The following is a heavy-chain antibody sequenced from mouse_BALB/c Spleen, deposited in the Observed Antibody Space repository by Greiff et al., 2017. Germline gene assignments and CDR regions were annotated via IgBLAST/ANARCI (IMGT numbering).Heavy chain of an antibody. D-gene: IGHD2-4*01. Sequence: EVQLVESGPGLVKPSQSLSLTCSVTGYSITSGYYWNWIRQFPGNKLEWMGYISYDGSNNYNPSLKNRISITRDTSKNQFFLKLNSVTTEDTATYYCAREGIYYDYNWGQGTLVTVSA. CDR2: ISYDGSN. V-gene: IGHV3-6*02. CDR3: AREGIYYDYN. CDR1: GYSITSGYY. J-gene: IGHJ3*01.